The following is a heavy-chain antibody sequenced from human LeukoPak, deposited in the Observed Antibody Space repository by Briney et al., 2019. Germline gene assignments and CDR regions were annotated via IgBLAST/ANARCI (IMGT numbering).Heavy chain of an antibody. V-gene: IGHV3-53*01. Sequence: GGSLRLSCAASGFTVSSNYMSWVRQAPGKGLEWVSVIYSGGSTYYADSVKGRFTISRDNSKNTLYLQMNSLRAEDTAVYYCASSVRGASYYYYGMGVWGQGTTVTVSS. CDR3: ASSVRGASYYYYGMGV. J-gene: IGHJ6*02. CDR1: GFTVSSNY. D-gene: IGHD3-10*01. CDR2: IYSGGST.